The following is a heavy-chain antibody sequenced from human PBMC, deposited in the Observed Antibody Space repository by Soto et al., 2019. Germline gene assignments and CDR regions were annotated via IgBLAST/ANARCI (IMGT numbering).Heavy chain of an antibody. CDR3: ARGRGAAGTDSVQYYGMDV. CDR2: ISSSSSYI. J-gene: IGHJ6*02. D-gene: IGHD6-13*01. Sequence: ESGGGLVKPGGSLRLSCAASGFTFSSYSMNWVRQAPGKGLEWVSSISSSSSYIYYADSVKGRFTSSRDNANNSLYLQMNSLRAEDTAVYYCARGRGAAGTDSVQYYGMDVWGQGTTVTVSS. CDR1: GFTFSSYS. V-gene: IGHV3-21*01.